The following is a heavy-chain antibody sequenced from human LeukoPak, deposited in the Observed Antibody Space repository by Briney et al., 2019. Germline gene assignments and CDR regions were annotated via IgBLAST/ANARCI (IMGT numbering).Heavy chain of an antibody. V-gene: IGHV4-39*02. J-gene: IGHJ5*02. D-gene: IGHD2-15*01. Sequence: SETLSLTCTVSGGSSSSNYYWGWIRQPPGKGLEWIGSIYYSGSTYTGDTYYNPSLKSRVTISVDTSKNQFSLKLSSVTAADTAVYYCARERYGSWFDPWGQGTLVTVSS. CDR1: GGSSSSNYY. CDR2: IYYSGST. CDR3: ARERYGSWFDP.